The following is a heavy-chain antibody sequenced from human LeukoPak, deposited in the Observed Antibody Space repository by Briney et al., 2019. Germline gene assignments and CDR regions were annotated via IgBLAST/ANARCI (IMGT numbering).Heavy chain of an antibody. D-gene: IGHD3-10*01. CDR2: IKQDGSEK. J-gene: IGHJ4*02. V-gene: IGHV3-7*03. CDR3: ARVTYGSGTYGAFDY. CDR1: GFTFSSYW. Sequence: GGSLRLSCAASGFTFSSYWMSWVRQAPGRGLEWVANIKQDGSEKYYADSVKGRFTISRDNSKNTLYLQMNSLRAEDTAVYYCARVTYGSGTYGAFDYWGQGTLVTVSS.